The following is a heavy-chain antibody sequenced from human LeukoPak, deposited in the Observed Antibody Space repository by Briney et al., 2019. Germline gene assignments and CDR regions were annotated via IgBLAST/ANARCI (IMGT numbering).Heavy chain of an antibody. J-gene: IGHJ4*02. Sequence: SETLSLTCAVYGGSFSGYYWSWIRQPPGKGLEWIGEINHSGSTNYNPSLKSRVTISVDTSKNQFSLKLSSVTAADTAVYYCAGATEYYFGYWGQGTLVTVSS. CDR3: AGATEYYFGY. D-gene: IGHD5-12*01. V-gene: IGHV4-34*01. CDR2: INHSGST. CDR1: GGSFSGYY.